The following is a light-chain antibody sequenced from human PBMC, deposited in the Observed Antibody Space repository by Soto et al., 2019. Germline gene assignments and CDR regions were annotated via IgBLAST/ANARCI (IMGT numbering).Light chain of an antibody. CDR1: SSNIGGNS. Sequence: QSVLTQPPSVSAAPGQKVTISCSGSSSNIGGNSVSWYQQLPGTAPKLIIYDVTERPAGVPDRFSGSKSGNTASLTISGLQAEDEADYSCCSFAGSFSYVFGGGTKVTVL. J-gene: IGLJ1*01. CDR2: DVT. V-gene: IGLV2-11*01. CDR3: CSFAGSFSYV.